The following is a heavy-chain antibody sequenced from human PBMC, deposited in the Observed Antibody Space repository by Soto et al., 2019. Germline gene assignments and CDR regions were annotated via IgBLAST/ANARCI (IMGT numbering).Heavy chain of an antibody. J-gene: IGHJ4*02. CDR3: ATTRCTTVPSGTRTFDY. Sequence: DVQLLESGGGLAQPGGSLRLSCEASGFIFSHYAMTWVRQAPGKGLEWVSTVAYNGDPYSPDSVKGRFTISRDNSRNTVTLQMTSLRAEDTAVYCCATTRCTTVPSGTRTFDYWGQGNLVTVSS. V-gene: IGHV3-23*01. CDR1: GFIFSHYA. D-gene: IGHD1-1*01. CDR2: VAYNGDP.